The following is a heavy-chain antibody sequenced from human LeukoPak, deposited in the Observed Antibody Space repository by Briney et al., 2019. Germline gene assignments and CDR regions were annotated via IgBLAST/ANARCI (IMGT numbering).Heavy chain of an antibody. CDR1: GGTFSSYA. CDR3: ARGPGIQGKYYFDC. CDR2: IIPIFGTA. J-gene: IGHJ4*02. V-gene: IGHV1-69*05. Sequence: ASVKVSCKASGGTFSSYAISWVRQAPGQGLEWMGGIIPIFGTANYAQKFQGRVTITTDESTSTAYMELSSLRSEDTAVYYCARGPGIQGKYYFDCWGQGTLVTVSS. D-gene: IGHD3-10*01.